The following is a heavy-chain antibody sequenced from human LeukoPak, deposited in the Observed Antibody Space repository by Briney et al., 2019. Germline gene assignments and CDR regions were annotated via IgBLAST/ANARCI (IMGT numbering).Heavy chain of an antibody. J-gene: IGHJ5*02. CDR1: GGSFSGYY. CDR2: INHSGST. V-gene: IGHV4-34*01. CDR3: ARGLDWFDA. Sequence: SETLSLTCAVYGGSFSGYYWGWVRQPPGKGLEWIGEINHSGSTNYNPSLKSRVTISVDTSKNQCALKLSSVTAADTAGYYCARGLDWFDARGEGTLVTVSS.